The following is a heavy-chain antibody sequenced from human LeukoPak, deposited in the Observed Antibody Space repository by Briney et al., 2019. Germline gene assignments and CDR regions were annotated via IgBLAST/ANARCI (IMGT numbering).Heavy chain of an antibody. D-gene: IGHD2-21*02. CDR3: ARGPYCGGDCYFDY. V-gene: IGHV4-4*07. J-gene: IGHJ4*02. Sequence: SETLSLTCTVSGGSISSYYWSWIRQPAGKGLEWVGRIYASGTTNYNPSLKSRVPMSVDTSKNQFSLKVTSVTAADTAIYYCARGPYCGGDCYFDYWGQGTLVTVSS. CDR2: IYASGTT. CDR1: GGSISSYY.